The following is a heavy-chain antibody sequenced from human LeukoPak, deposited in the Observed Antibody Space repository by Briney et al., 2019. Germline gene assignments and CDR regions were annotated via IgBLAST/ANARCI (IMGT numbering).Heavy chain of an antibody. D-gene: IGHD3-16*02. J-gene: IGHJ4*02. CDR2: ISGSGGST. V-gene: IGHV3-23*01. Sequence: GGSLRLSCAASGFTFSSYAVSWVRQAPGKGLEWVSAISGSGGSTYYADSVKGRFAISRDNSKNTLYLQMNSLRAEDTAVYYCAKVFDYDYVWGSYRYPPIYYFDYWGQGTLVTVSS. CDR1: GFTFSSYA. CDR3: AKVFDYDYVWGSYRYPPIYYFDY.